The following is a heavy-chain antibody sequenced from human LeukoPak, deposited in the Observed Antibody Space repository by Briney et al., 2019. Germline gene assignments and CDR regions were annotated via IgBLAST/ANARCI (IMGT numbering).Heavy chain of an antibody. V-gene: IGHV3-74*01. Sequence: PRESLRLSCAASGFTFSTYWMHWVRHAPGKGLVWVSRIHRDGTDTIYADSVKGRFTISRDNAKNTLYLQMNSLRAEDTAVYYCARDTWNHIDFWGQGTLVTVSS. CDR1: GFTFSTYW. CDR2: IHRDGTDT. CDR3: ARDTWNHIDF. J-gene: IGHJ4*02. D-gene: IGHD1-14*01.